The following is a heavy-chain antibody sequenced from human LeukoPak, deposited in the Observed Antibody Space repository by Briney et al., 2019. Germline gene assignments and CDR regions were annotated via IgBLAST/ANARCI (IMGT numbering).Heavy chain of an antibody. V-gene: IGHV3-30*18. D-gene: IGHD3-10*01. CDR2: ISYDGSNK. J-gene: IGHJ4*02. CDR1: GFTFSSYG. Sequence: GGSLRLSCAASGFTFSSYGMHGVRQAPGKGLEWVAVISYDGSNKYYVDSVKGRFTISRDNSKNTLYLQMNSLRAEDTAVYYCAKDLLLWFGELMVDYWGQGTLVTVSS. CDR3: AKDLLLWFGELMVDY.